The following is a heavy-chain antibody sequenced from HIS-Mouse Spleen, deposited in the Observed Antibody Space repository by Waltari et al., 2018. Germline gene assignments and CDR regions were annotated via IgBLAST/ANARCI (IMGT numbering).Heavy chain of an antibody. V-gene: IGHV3-7*01. CDR3: AREGDSGSYFDY. J-gene: IGHJ4*02. CDR2: IKQDGSGK. CDR1: GFTVSSYW. D-gene: IGHD1-26*01. Sequence: EVQLVESGGGLVQPGGSLRLSCAASGFTVSSYWMSWVRQAPGKVLGWVANIKQDGSGKCYVAAVKGRFTISRDNAKNSLYLQMNSLRAEDTAVYYCAREGDSGSYFDYWGQGTLVTVSS.